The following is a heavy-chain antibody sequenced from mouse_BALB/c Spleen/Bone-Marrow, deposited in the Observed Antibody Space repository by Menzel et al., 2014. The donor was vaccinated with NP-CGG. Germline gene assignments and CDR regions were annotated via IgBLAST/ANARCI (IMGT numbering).Heavy chain of an antibody. CDR3: ARWEYYAMDY. J-gene: IGHJ4*01. CDR2: IDPANGNT. Sequence: VQLKQSGAELVKPGASVKLSCTASGFNIKYTYMHWVKQRPEQGLEWIGRIDPANGNTKYDPKFQGKATITADTSSNTAYLQLSSLTSEDTAVYYCARWEYYAMDYWGQGTSVTVSS. D-gene: IGHD4-1*01. CDR1: GFNIKYTY. V-gene: IGHV14-3*02.